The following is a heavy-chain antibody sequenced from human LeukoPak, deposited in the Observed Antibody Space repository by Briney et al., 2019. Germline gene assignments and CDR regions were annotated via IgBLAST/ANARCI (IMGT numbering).Heavy chain of an antibody. V-gene: IGHV3-21*01. Sequence: GGSLRLSCAASGFTFSSYSMNWVRQAPGKGLEWVSSISSSSSYIYYADSVKGRFTISRDNARNTLYLQMNSLRAEDTAVYYCVRCDYYDTTGFYYGMDVWGQGTTVTVSS. CDR1: GFTFSSYS. J-gene: IGHJ6*02. D-gene: IGHD3-22*01. CDR3: VRCDYYDTTGFYYGMDV. CDR2: ISSSSSYI.